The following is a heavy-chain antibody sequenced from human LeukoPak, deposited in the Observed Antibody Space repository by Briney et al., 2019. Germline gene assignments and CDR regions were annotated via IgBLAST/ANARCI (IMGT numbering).Heavy chain of an antibody. D-gene: IGHD3-9*01. Sequence: GASVKVSCKASGYTFTGYYMHWVRQAPGQGLEWMGWINPNSGGTNYAQKSQGRVTMTRDTSISTAYMELSRLRSDDTAVYYCARVPGRNVLRYLEASSNWFDPWGQGTLVTVSS. CDR2: INPNSGGT. V-gene: IGHV1-2*02. CDR3: ARVPGRNVLRYLEASSNWFDP. CDR1: GYTFTGYY. J-gene: IGHJ5*02.